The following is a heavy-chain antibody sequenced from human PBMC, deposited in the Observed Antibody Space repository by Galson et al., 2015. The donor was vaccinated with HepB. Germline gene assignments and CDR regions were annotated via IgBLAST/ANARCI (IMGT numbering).Heavy chain of an antibody. J-gene: IGHJ4*02. D-gene: IGHD3-16*02. Sequence: SLRLSCAASGFTFSSYSMKWVRQAPGKGLEWVSSITTTSTYIYYADSVKGRFTTSRDNAKNSLYLQMNSLRAEDTAVYYCARGAWGSYRYFDYWGQGTLVTVSS. CDR2: ITTTSTYI. CDR3: ARGAWGSYRYFDY. CDR1: GFTFSSYS. V-gene: IGHV3-21*01.